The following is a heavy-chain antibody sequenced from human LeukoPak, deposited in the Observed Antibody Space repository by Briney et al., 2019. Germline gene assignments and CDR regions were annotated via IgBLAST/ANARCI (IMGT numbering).Heavy chain of an antibody. D-gene: IGHD2-2*01. CDR3: ARVSVPAATGAFDI. V-gene: IGHV4-4*07. Sequence: PSETLSLTCSVSGGSISSYHWSWIRQPAGKGLEWIGRIFTSGSTDYNPSLKSRVTISVDKSTNQFSLKLSSVTAADTAVYYCARVSVPAATGAFDIWGQGTMVTVSS. CDR1: GGSISSYH. CDR2: IFTSGST. J-gene: IGHJ3*02.